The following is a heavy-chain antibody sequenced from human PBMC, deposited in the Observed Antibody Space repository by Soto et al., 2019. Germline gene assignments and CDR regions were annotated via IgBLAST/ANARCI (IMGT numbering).Heavy chain of an antibody. CDR3: ARGVVVVAAFDWFDP. J-gene: IGHJ5*02. D-gene: IGHD2-15*01. V-gene: IGHV1-69*02. Sequence: GASVKVSCKASGGTFSSYTISWVRQAPGQGLEWMGRIIPILGIANYAQKFQGRVTITADKSTSTAYMELSSLRSEDTAVYYCARGVVVVAAFDWFDPWGQGTLVTVSS. CDR2: IIPILGIA. CDR1: GGTFSSYT.